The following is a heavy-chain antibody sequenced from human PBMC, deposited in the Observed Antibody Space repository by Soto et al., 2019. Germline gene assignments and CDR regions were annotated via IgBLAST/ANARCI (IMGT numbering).Heavy chain of an antibody. D-gene: IGHD3-16*01. Sequence: EVQLLESGGGLVQPGGSLRLSCAASGFTFSSYAMSWVRQAPGKGLEWVSAITTSGGYTYYADSVKGRFTISRGNSKNTLYLQMNSLRAEDTAVYYCANDGTFGGHGDYWGQGTLVTVSS. CDR1: GFTFSSYA. CDR2: ITTSGGYT. V-gene: IGHV3-23*01. J-gene: IGHJ4*02. CDR3: ANDGTFGGHGDY.